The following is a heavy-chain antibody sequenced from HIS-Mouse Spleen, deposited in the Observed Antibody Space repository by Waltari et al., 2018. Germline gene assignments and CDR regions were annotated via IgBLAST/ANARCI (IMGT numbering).Heavy chain of an antibody. CDR3: AREIPYSSSWYDWYFDL. D-gene: IGHD6-13*01. V-gene: IGHV4-39*07. CDR2: IDYSVST. J-gene: IGHJ2*01. Sequence: QLQLQESGPGLVKPSETLSLTCTFSAGSIRRSSYYWGWIRQAPGKGLEWIGSIDYSVSTYYNPSLKSRVTISVDTSKNQFSLKLSSVTAADTAVYYCAREIPYSSSWYDWYFDLWGRGTLVTVSS. CDR1: AGSIRRSSYY.